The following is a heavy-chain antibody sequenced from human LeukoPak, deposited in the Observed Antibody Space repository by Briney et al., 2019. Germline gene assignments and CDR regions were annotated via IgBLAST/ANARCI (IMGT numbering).Heavy chain of an antibody. D-gene: IGHD6-19*01. V-gene: IGHV4-39*01. CDR1: GGSISSSSYY. CDR2: IYYSGST. Sequence: SETLSLTCTVSGGSISSSSYYWGWIRQPPGKGLEWIGSIYYSGSTYYNPSLKSRVTISVDTSKNQFPLKLSSVTAADTAVYYCARRDWYSSGWYFGRGFDYWGQGTLVTVSS. J-gene: IGHJ4*02. CDR3: ARRDWYSSGWYFGRGFDY.